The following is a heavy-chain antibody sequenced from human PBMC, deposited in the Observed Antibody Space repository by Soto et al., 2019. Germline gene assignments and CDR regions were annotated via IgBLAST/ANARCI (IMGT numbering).Heavy chain of an antibody. D-gene: IGHD1-26*01. J-gene: IGHJ3*02. Sequence: PSETLSLTCTVSGGSISSYYWSWIRQPPGKGLEWIGYIYYSGSTYYNPSLKSRVTVSVDTPNNQFSLKLTSVTAAYTAVYYCARGYGGQGAFDIWGQGTMVTVSS. CDR3: ARGYGGQGAFDI. CDR2: IYYSGST. V-gene: IGHV4-59*12. CDR1: GGSISSYY.